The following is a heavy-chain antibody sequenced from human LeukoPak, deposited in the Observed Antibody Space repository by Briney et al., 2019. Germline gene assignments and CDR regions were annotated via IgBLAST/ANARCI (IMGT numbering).Heavy chain of an antibody. J-gene: IGHJ4*02. CDR1: GYTCSTYW. D-gene: IGHD5-12*01. V-gene: IGHV5-51*01. CDR2: IYPDDSDT. CDR3: ARQKGVGGSGYYN. Sequence: GESLKISCKGSGYTCSTYWIAWVRQMPGKGLEWMGIIYPDDSDTRYSLSFQGQVTISADKSISTAYLQWSSLKASDTAMFFCARQKGVGGSGYYNWGQGTLVTVSS.